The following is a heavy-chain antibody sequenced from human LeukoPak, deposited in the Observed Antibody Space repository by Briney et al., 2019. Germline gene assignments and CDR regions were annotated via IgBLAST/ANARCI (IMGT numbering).Heavy chain of an antibody. Sequence: ASVKVSCKASGYTFTSYDINWVRQATGQGLAWMGWMNPNSGNTGYAQKFQGRVTMTRNTSISTAYMELSSLRSEDTAVYYCARSGGSDYSNYAPYYYGMDVWGQGTTVTVSS. V-gene: IGHV1-8*01. CDR2: MNPNSGNT. D-gene: IGHD4-11*01. CDR1: GYTFTSYD. CDR3: ARSGGSDYSNYAPYYYGMDV. J-gene: IGHJ6*02.